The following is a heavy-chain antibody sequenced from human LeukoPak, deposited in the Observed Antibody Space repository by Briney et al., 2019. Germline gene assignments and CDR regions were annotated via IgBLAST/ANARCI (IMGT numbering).Heavy chain of an antibody. Sequence: SETLSLTRTVSGGSISSYYWSWIRQPPGMGLEWIGYMYYSGSTSYNPSLKSRVTISVDTSKNQVSLKLTSVTAADTAVYYCARGSGWYFYWGQGTLVTVSS. D-gene: IGHD6-19*01. CDR2: MYYSGST. CDR3: ARGSGWYFY. V-gene: IGHV4-59*01. J-gene: IGHJ4*02. CDR1: GGSISSYY.